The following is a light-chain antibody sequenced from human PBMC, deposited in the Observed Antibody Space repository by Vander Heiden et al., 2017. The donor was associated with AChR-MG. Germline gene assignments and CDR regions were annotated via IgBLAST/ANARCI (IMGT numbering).Light chain of an antibody. CDR1: QSIINW. CDR2: KTS. CDR3: QQYKSFPYI. Sequence: DIQMTQSPSTLSASVGDRVTITCRASQSIINWLAWYQQKPGKAPKLLIYKTSSLESGVPSRFSGSGSGTEFTLTISSLQPDDFATYYCQQYKSFPYIVGQGTKLEIK. J-gene: IGKJ2*01. V-gene: IGKV1-5*03.